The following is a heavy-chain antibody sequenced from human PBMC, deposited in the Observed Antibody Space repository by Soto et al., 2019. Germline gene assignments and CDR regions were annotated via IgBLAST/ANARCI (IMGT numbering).Heavy chain of an antibody. CDR3: ASKHSSRAFDY. D-gene: IGHD6-13*01. V-gene: IGHV3-74*01. CDR1: GFTFSSYW. J-gene: IGHJ4*02. CDR2: INSDGSST. Sequence: EVQLVESGGGLVQPGGSLRLSCAASGFTFSSYWMHWVRQAPGKGLVWVSRINSDGSSTTYADSVKGRFTISRDNDKNTVYLQMTRLRAEDTAVYYCASKHSSRAFDYWGQGTLVTVSS.